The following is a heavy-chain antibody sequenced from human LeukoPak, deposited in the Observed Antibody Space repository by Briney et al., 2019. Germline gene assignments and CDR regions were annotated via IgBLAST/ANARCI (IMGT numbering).Heavy chain of an antibody. CDR3: AKDAIGQYRPYYFDC. J-gene: IGHJ4*02. D-gene: IGHD3-16*02. CDR2: ISGSGEST. V-gene: IGHV3-23*01. Sequence: GGSLRLSCAASGFTFSSFAMSWVRQAPGKGLEWVSSISGSGESTYYADYVKGRFTVSRDNSKNTLNLQLNSLRAEDTAVYYCAKDAIGQYRPYYFDCWGQGTLVTVSS. CDR1: GFTFSSFA.